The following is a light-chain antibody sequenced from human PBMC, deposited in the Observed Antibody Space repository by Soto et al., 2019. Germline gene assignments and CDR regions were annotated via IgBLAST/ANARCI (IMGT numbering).Light chain of an antibody. CDR3: QQRGKWPST. V-gene: IGKV3D-20*02. J-gene: IGKJ2*02. CDR2: AAS. CDR1: QSVSSAY. Sequence: EIVLTQSPGTLSLSPGERATLSCRASQSVSSAYLAWYQQRPGQAPRLLMYAASTRATGIPDRFSGSGSGTDFTLTISRLEPEDFAVYYCQQRGKWPSTFGPGTTVDIK.